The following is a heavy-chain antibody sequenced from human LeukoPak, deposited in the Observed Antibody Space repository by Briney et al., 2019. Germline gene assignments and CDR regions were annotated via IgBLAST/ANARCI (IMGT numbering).Heavy chain of an antibody. J-gene: IGHJ4*02. V-gene: IGHV4-61*02. D-gene: IGHD2-2*01. CDR3: ARESTKTLGDY. CDR1: GGSISSGSYY. CDR2: IYTSGST. Sequence: PSQTLSLTCTVSGGSISSGSYYWSWIRQPAGKGLEWIGRIYTSGSTNYNPSLKSRVTISVDASKNQFSLKLSSVTAADTAVYYCARESTKTLGDYWGQGTLVTVSS.